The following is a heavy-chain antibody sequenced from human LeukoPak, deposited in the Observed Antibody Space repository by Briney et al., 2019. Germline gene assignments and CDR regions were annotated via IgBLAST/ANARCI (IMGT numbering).Heavy chain of an antibody. CDR1: GFAFNNYA. CDR2: VSGSGAIA. V-gene: IGHV3-23*01. D-gene: IGHD1-26*01. CDR3: AKDRSIGTYYTFDS. Sequence: GSLRLSCAASGFAFNNYAMSWVRQAPGKGLEWVSTVSGSGAIAYYTDSDKGRFTISRDNSKNTLYLQMSSLTAKDTAVYYCAKDRSIGTYYTFDSWGQGTLVTVSS. J-gene: IGHJ4*02.